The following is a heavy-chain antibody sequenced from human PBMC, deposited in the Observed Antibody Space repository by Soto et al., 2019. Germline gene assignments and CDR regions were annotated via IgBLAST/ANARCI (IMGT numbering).Heavy chain of an antibody. CDR2: MNPNSGNT. D-gene: IGHD6-6*01. V-gene: IGHV1-8*01. CDR3: ARKYSSSSDYYGMDV. J-gene: IGHJ6*02. Sequence: ASLKVSWKASGYTFTSDDINWVRQATGQGLEWMGWMNPNSGNTGYAQKFQGRVTMTRNTSISTAYMELSSLRSEDTAVYYCARKYSSSSDYYGMDVWGQGTTVTVSS. CDR1: GYTFTSDD.